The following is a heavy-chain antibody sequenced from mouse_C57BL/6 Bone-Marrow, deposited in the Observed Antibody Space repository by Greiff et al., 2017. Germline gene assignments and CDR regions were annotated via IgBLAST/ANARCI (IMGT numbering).Heavy chain of an antibody. V-gene: IGHV5-4*03. CDR3: ARRNCDY. CDR1: GYTFSSYA. Sequence: EVQLVESGGGLVKPGGSLKLSCAASGYTFSSYAMSWVRQTPEKRLEWVATISDGGSYTYYPDNVKGRFTISRDKAKIKLYLQMCQLNAEDTAMYDCARRNCDYWGKGTTLTVSS. J-gene: IGHJ2*01. CDR2: ISDGGSYT.